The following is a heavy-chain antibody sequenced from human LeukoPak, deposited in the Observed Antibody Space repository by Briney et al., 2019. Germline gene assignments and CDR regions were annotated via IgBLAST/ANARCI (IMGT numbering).Heavy chain of an antibody. D-gene: IGHD1-26*01. V-gene: IGHV3-30*14. J-gene: IGHJ4*02. CDR3: AISDAGGELHFDY. Sequence: GGSLRLSCAASGFTFSSYAMHWVRQAPGKGLEWVAVISYDGSNKYYADSVKGRFTISRDNSKNTLYLQMNSLRAEDTAVYYCAISDAGGELHFDYWGQGTLVTVSS. CDR1: GFTFSSYA. CDR2: ISYDGSNK.